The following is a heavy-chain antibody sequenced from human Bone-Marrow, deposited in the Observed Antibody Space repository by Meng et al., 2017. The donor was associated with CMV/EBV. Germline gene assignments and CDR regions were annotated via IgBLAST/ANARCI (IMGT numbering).Heavy chain of an antibody. Sequence: SGSYYWSWIRQPPGKGLEWIGYIYDSGSTYYNPSLKSRVTISVDTSKNQFSLKLSSVTAADTAVYYCARVRYCSSTSCYPGYFQHWGQGTLVTVSS. J-gene: IGHJ1*01. CDR2: IYDSGST. CDR3: ARVRYCSSTSCYPGYFQH. V-gene: IGHV4-30-4*08. CDR1: SGSYY. D-gene: IGHD2-2*01.